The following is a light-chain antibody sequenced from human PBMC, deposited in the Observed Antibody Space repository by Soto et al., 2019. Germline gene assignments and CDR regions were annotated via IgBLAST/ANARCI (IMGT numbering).Light chain of an antibody. Sequence: EIVMTQSPATLSVSPGERATLSCRASQSVGSNLAWYQQKPGQAPRPLIYGASTRTIGIPPRFSGSGSGTEFTLTISSLQSEDFAVYYCQQYNSWPYTFGQGTKLEIK. CDR2: GAS. CDR1: QSVGSN. J-gene: IGKJ2*01. CDR3: QQYNSWPYT. V-gene: IGKV3-15*01.